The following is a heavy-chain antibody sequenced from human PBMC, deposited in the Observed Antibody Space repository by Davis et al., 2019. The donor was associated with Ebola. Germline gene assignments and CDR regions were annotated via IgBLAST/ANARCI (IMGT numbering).Heavy chain of an antibody. CDR1: GFTFSSYW. CDR2: IKHDGSEK. J-gene: IGHJ6*02. V-gene: IGHV3-7*01. CDR3: ARDRSRFYV. D-gene: IGHD3-3*01. Sequence: GESLKISCAASGFTFSSYWMSWVRQAPGKGLEWVANIKHDGSEKYYVDSVKGRFTISRDNAKNSLYLQMNSLRAEDTAVYYCARDRSRFYVWGQGTTVTVSS.